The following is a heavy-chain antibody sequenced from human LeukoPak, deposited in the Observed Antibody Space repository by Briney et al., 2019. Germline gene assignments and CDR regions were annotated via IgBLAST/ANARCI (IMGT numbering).Heavy chain of an antibody. CDR1: GGTFSSYA. D-gene: IGHD2-21*01. V-gene: IGHV1-69*13. J-gene: IGHJ5*02. CDR2: IIPIFGTA. CDR3: AREESIIGGPRWFDP. Sequence: SVKVSCKASGGTFSSYAISWVRQAPGQGLEWMGGIIPIFGTANYAQKFQGRVTITADESTSTAYMELSSLRSEDTAVYYCAREESIIGGPRWFDPWGQGTLVTVSS.